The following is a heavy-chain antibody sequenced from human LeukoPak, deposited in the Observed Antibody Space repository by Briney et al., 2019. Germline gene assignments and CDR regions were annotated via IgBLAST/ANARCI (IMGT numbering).Heavy chain of an antibody. CDR2: IYTSGST. CDR3: ARHRRHYDILTGYYAGPFDI. Sequence: PSETLSLTCTVSGGSMNSYYWTWIRQPAGKGLEWIGRIYTSGSTNYNPSLKSRVTMSLDTSKNQFSLKLSSVTAADTAVYYCARHRRHYDILTGYYAGPFDIWGQGTMVTVSS. D-gene: IGHD3-9*01. V-gene: IGHV4-4*07. J-gene: IGHJ3*02. CDR1: GGSMNSYY.